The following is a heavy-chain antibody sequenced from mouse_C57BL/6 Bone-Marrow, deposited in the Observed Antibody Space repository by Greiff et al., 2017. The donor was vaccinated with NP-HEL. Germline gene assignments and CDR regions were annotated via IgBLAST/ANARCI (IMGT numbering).Heavy chain of an antibody. Sequence: EVQLQESGPVLVKPGASVKMSCKASGYTFTDYYMNWVKQSHGKSLEWIGVINPYNGGTSYNQKFKGKATLTVDKSSSTAYMELNSLTSEDSAVYYCARAYYSNRFDYWGQGTSVTVSS. V-gene: IGHV1-19*01. J-gene: IGHJ4*01. CDR1: GYTFTDYY. D-gene: IGHD2-5*01. CDR3: ARAYYSNRFDY. CDR2: INPYNGGT.